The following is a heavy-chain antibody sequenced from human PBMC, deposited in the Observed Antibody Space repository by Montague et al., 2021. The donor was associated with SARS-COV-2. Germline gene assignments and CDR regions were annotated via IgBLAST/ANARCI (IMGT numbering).Heavy chain of an antibody. Sequence: PALVKPTQTLTLTCTFSGFSLSTSGVGVGWIRQPPGKALEWLALIYWDDDKRYSPSLKSRLTITKDTSKNQVVLTVTNMDPVDTATYYCAHSGPATQDYYYYYGMDVWGQGTTVTVSS. D-gene: IGHD2-2*01. CDR1: GFSLSTSGVG. V-gene: IGHV2-5*02. J-gene: IGHJ6*02. CDR2: IYWDDDK. CDR3: AHSGPATQDYYYYYGMDV.